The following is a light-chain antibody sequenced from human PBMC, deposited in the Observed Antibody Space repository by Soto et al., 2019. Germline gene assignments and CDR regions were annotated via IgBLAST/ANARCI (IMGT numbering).Light chain of an antibody. CDR3: QQSDSSPLS. CDR2: TAS. Sequence: IQMTQSPSSLSASVGDRVTITCRASQNIGRNLNWYQQKPGEAPELLIYTASNLQSGAPSRFSGSGSGTDVALIIGSPQPEDSAVYHCQQSDSSPLSFGGGTKVEFK. V-gene: IGKV1-39*01. CDR1: QNIGRN. J-gene: IGKJ4*01.